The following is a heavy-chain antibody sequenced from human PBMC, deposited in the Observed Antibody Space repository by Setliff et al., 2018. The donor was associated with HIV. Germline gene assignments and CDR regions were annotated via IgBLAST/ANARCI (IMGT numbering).Heavy chain of an antibody. CDR2: IYYSGGT. V-gene: IGHV4-39*01. D-gene: IGHD6-6*01. CDR1: GGSVSSSSHY. J-gene: IGHJ4*02. CDR3: TRREYT. Sequence: PSETLSLTCSVSGGSVSSSSHYWGWIRQPPGKGLGWIGSIYYSGGTFYQPSLSGRVTISVDSSKNQFFLSLTSVTAADTAVYYCTRREYTWGQGKLVTVSS.